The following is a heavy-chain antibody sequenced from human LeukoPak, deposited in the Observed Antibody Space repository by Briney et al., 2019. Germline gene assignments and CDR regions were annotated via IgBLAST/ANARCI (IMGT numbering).Heavy chain of an antibody. Sequence: PSETLSLTCTVSGGSISSNSYYWGWIRQSPGKGLEWVSAISGSGGSTYYADSVKGRFTISRDNSKNTLYLQMNSLRAEDTAVYYCAKVAGTMVRFDYWGRGTLVTVSS. V-gene: IGHV3-23*01. D-gene: IGHD3-10*01. CDR1: GGSISSNSYY. J-gene: IGHJ4*02. CDR3: AKVAGTMVRFDY. CDR2: ISGSGGST.